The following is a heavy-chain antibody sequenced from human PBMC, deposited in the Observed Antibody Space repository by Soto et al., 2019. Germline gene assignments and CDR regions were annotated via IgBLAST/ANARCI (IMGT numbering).Heavy chain of an antibody. CDR2: IIPIFGTA. CDR1: GGTFSSYA. CDR3: ASQDIVVVPAAPSYYYYYGMDV. V-gene: IGHV1-69*01. Sequence: QVPLVQSGAEVKKPGSSVKVSCKASGGTFSSYAISWVRQAPGQGLEWMGGIIPIFGTANYAQKFQGRVTITADESTSTAYMELSSLRSEDTAVYYCASQDIVVVPAAPSYYYYYGMDVWGQGTTVTVSS. D-gene: IGHD2-2*01. J-gene: IGHJ6*02.